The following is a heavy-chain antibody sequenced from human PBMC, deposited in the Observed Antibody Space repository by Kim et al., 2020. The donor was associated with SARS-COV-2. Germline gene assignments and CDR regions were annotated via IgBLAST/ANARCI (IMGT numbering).Heavy chain of an antibody. V-gene: IGHV1-69*13. CDR2: IIPIFGTA. Sequence: SVKVSCKASGGTFSSYAISWVRQAPGQGLEWMGGIIPIFGTANYAQKFQGRVTITADESTSTAYMELNSLRSEDTAVYYCASTSTAETSDMGYYYGMDVWGQGTTVTVSS. J-gene: IGHJ6*02. D-gene: IGHD2-2*01. CDR1: GGTFSSYA. CDR3: ASTSTAETSDMGYYYGMDV.